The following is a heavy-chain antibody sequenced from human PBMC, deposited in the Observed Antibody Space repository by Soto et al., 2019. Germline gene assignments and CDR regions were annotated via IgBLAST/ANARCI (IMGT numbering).Heavy chain of an antibody. CDR1: GGSINNYY. J-gene: IGHJ4*02. CDR2: IYHSGGT. D-gene: IGHD5-18*01. CDR3: ARNRPGYAYGPFDY. V-gene: IGHV4-59*01. Sequence: LSLTCTVSGGSINNYYWTWIRQPPGKGLEWIGYIYHSGGTNHNPSRKSRVTISVDASKYQFSLKLNSVTAADTAINYCARNRPGYAYGPFDYWGQGTLVTVSS.